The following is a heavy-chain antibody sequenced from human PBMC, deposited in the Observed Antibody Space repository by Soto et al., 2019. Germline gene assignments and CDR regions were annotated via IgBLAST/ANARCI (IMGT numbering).Heavy chain of an antibody. CDR2: IIPIFGTA. D-gene: IGHD2-8*02. J-gene: IGHJ6*02. V-gene: IGHV1-69*01. CDR1: GGTFSSYA. Sequence: QVQLVQSGAEVKKPGSSVKVSCKASGGTFSSYAISWVRQAPGQGLEWMGGIIPIFGTANYAQKFQGRVTITADESTSTAYMELSSLRSEDTAVYYCASSFVREVYATYYGMDVWGQGTTVTVSS. CDR3: ASSFVREVYATYYGMDV.